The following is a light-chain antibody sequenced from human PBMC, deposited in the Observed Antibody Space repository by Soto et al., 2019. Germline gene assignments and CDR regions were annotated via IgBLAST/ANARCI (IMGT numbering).Light chain of an antibody. Sequence: QSVLTQPASVSGSPGQSITISCTGSSSDVGHSNHVSWYQQHPGKAPKLIIYGVTNRPSGISNRFSGSKSASTASLTISGLQPEDEADYYCNSYTISTTYVFGAGTKLTVL. CDR3: NSYTISTTYV. V-gene: IGLV2-14*03. J-gene: IGLJ1*01. CDR1: SSDVGHSNH. CDR2: GVT.